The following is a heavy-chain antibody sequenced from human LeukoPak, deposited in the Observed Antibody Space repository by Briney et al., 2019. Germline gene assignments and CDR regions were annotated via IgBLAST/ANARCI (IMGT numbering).Heavy chain of an antibody. Sequence: GRSLRLSCAASGFTFSSYAMHWVRQAPGKGLEWVAVISYDGSNKYYADSVKGRFTISRDNSKNTLYLQMNSLRAEDAAVYYCARERDYYDSSGPLCYWGQGTLVTVSS. CDR1: GFTFSSYA. V-gene: IGHV3-30-3*01. D-gene: IGHD3-22*01. J-gene: IGHJ4*02. CDR3: ARERDYYDSSGPLCY. CDR2: ISYDGSNK.